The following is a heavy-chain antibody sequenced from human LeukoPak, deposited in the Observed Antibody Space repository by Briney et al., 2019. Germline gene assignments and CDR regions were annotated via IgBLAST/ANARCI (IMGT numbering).Heavy chain of an antibody. CDR1: GGSITTYY. J-gene: IGHJ5*02. CDR2: IHYGGST. D-gene: IGHD5-12*01. V-gene: IGHV4-59*08. CDR3: ARHVIYSGVYSYWFDP. Sequence: SETLSLTCTVSGGSITTYYWSRIRQPPGKGLEWIAFIHYGGSTNYNPSLKSRVAISLDTSKNQFSLRLTSVTAADTAVYYCARHVIYSGVYSYWFDPWGLGTLVTVSS.